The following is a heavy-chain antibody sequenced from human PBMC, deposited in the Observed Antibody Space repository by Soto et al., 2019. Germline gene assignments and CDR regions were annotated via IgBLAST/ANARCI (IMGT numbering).Heavy chain of an antibody. D-gene: IGHD4-17*01. CDR1: GFTVSSNY. Sequence: EVQLVETGGGLIQPGGSLRLSCAASGFTVSSNYMSWVRQAPGKGLEWVSVIYSGGSTYYADSVKGRFTTSKDNYKITMYLQMNSLRAEDTAVYYCARDLMWGYGDSDYYYYDMDVWGQGTTVTVSS. CDR3: ARDLMWGYGDSDYYYYDMDV. CDR2: IYSGGST. V-gene: IGHV3-53*02. J-gene: IGHJ6*02.